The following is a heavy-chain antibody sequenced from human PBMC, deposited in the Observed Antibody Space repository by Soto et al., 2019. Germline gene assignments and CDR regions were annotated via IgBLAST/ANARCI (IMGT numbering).Heavy chain of an antibody. V-gene: IGHV3-30*18. Sequence: GGSLRLSCAASGFTFSSYGMHWVRQAPGKGLEWVAVISYDGSNKYYADPVKGRFTISRDNSKNTLYLQMNSLRAEDTAVYYCAKPVIVGATINDYWGQGTLVTVSS. CDR1: GFTFSSYG. D-gene: IGHD1-26*01. J-gene: IGHJ4*02. CDR3: AKPVIVGATINDY. CDR2: ISYDGSNK.